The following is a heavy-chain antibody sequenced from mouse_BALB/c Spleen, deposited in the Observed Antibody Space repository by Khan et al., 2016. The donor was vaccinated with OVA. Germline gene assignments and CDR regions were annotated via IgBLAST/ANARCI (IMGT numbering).Heavy chain of an antibody. CDR1: GYTFTSYW. CDR3: TGRNCDAGWFAY. J-gene: IGHJ3*01. D-gene: IGHD4-1*01. V-gene: IGHV1-5*01. CDR2: IYPGNTYT. Sequence: VQLQQSGTVLARPGASVKMSCTASGYTFTSYWMHWVHQRPGQGLEWIGAIYPGNTYTNYNQKFKGQAKLTAVTSTSTAYMELSSLTNEDSAVSYDTGRNCDAGWFAYWGQGTLVTVSA.